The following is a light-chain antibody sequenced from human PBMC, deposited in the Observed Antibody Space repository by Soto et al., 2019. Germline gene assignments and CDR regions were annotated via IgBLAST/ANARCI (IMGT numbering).Light chain of an antibody. V-gene: IGKV1-39*01. Sequence: IQLTQSPSSLSASVGDRVTVTCRASQSINIYLNWYQQKPGKAPTLLIYAASSLQSGVPSRFSGGGSRTDFTLTISSLQPKDFATYYCQQSYRSPYTFGQGTKLEI. CDR1: QSINIY. CDR3: QQSYRSPYT. CDR2: AAS. J-gene: IGKJ2*01.